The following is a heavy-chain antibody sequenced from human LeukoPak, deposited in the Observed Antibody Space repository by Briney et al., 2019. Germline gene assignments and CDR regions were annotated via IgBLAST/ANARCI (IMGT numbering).Heavy chain of an antibody. D-gene: IGHD2-15*01. CDR2: IYDSGST. CDR3: ARDNGGGWTGFDY. V-gene: IGHV4-61*01. CDR1: GGSVSSGSYY. Sequence: SETLSLTCTVSGGSVSSGSYYWIWIRQPPGKGLEWIGYIYDSGSTNYNPSLKSRVTISVDTSKNQFSLKVNSVTAADTAVYYCARDNGGGWTGFDYWGQGALVTVSS. J-gene: IGHJ4*02.